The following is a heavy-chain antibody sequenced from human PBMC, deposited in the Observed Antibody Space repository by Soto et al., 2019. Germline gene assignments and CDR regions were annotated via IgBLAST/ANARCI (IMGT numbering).Heavy chain of an antibody. Sequence: WASVKVSCKASGYTFTGYYMHWVRQAPGQGLEWMGWINPNSGGTNYAQKFQGRVTMTRDTSISTAYMELSRLRSDDTAVYYCASEDREYYYYYYGMDDWGQGTTVTVSS. J-gene: IGHJ6*02. CDR3: ASEDREYYYYYYGMDD. CDR2: INPNSGGT. CDR1: GYTFTGYY. D-gene: IGHD2-15*01. V-gene: IGHV1-2*02.